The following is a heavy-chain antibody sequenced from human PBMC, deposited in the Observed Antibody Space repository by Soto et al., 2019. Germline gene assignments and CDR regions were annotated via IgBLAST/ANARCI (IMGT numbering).Heavy chain of an antibody. CDR2: MYYSGST. CDR3: AVVDSTGNWFDP. Sequence: QLQLQESGPGLVKPSETLSLTCTVSGGSISSSDFYWGWLRQTPGKGLEFIGSMYYSGSTYYNPPLKSRLTISVDTSKNQFTLKLISVTAADTAVYYCAVVDSTGNWFDPWGEGALVTVSS. V-gene: IGHV4-39*01. CDR1: GGSISSSDFY. D-gene: IGHD6-25*01. J-gene: IGHJ5*02.